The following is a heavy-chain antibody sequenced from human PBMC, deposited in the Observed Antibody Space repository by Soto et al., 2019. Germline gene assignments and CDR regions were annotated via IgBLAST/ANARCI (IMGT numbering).Heavy chain of an antibody. CDR3: ARENSRISPRLFQH. CDR1: GFIFSDYA. V-gene: IGHV3-30-3*01. D-gene: IGHD6-6*01. Sequence: LRLSCVASGFIFSDYAMHWARQAPGKGLEWVALISPAGTNQYYADSAKGRFTISRDNSKNTLYLQMNSLRPEDTGLYYCARENSRISPRLFQHWGHGTLVTVSS. CDR2: ISPAGTNQ. J-gene: IGHJ1*01.